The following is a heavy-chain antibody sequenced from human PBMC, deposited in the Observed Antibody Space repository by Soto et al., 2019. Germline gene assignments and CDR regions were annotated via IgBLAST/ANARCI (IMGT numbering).Heavy chain of an antibody. CDR1: GFTFSSYS. Sequence: EVQLVESGGGLVKPGGSLRLSCAASGFTFSSYSMNWVRQAPGKGLEWVSSISSSSSYIYYADSVKGRFTISRDNAKNSLYLQMNSLRAEDTAVYYCARANYYDSSGYYTRYYYYYGMDVWGQGTTVTVSS. J-gene: IGHJ6*02. CDR3: ARANYYDSSGYYTRYYYYYGMDV. D-gene: IGHD3-22*01. V-gene: IGHV3-21*01. CDR2: ISSSSSYI.